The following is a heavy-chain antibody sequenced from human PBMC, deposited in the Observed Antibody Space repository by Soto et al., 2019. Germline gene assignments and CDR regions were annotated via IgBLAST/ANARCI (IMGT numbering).Heavy chain of an antibody. Sequence: GGSLRLSXAASGFTFSTYWMSWVRQAPGKGLEWVANIKQDGSERYYVDSVKGRFTISRDNAKNSLSLQMNSLRAEDTAVYYCATDSGTSDYWGQGTLVTVS. CDR1: GFTFSTYW. J-gene: IGHJ4*02. D-gene: IGHD1-1*01. CDR3: ATDSGTSDY. CDR2: IKQDGSER. V-gene: IGHV3-7*01.